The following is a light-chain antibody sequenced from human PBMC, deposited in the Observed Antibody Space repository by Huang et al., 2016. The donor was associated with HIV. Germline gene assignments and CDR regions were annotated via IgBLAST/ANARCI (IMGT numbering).Light chain of an antibody. CDR3: QQYYSTPPVT. V-gene: IGKV4-1*01. Sequence: DIVMTQSPDSLAVSLGERATINCKSSQSVLYSSNNKNYLSWYQQKPGQPPKLLIYGASTRESGVPDRCSGSGSGTDFTLTISSLQAEDGAVYCCQQYYSTPPVTFGPGTKVDIK. CDR1: QSVLYSSNNKNY. CDR2: GAS. J-gene: IGKJ3*01.